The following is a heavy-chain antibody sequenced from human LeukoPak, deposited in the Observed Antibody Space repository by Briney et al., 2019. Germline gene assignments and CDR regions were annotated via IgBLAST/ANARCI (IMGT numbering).Heavy chain of an antibody. Sequence: GGSLRLSCAASGFTFSSYSMNWVRQAPGKGLEWVSSISSSSSYIYYADSVKGRFTISRDNAKNSLYLQMNSLRAEDTAVYYCARGLGYSYGYGDYFDCWGQGTLVTVSS. CDR3: ARGLGYSYGYGDYFDC. J-gene: IGHJ4*02. D-gene: IGHD5-18*01. CDR2: ISSSSSYI. CDR1: GFTFSSYS. V-gene: IGHV3-21*01.